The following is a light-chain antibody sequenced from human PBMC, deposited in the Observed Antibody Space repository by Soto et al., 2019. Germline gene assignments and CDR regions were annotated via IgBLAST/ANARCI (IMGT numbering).Light chain of an antibody. Sequence: MTQSPATLSAYVGDRVTIPCRASQSISSYLNWYQQKPGKAPKLLIYAASSLQSGVPSRFSGSGSGTDFTLTISSLQPEDFATYYCQQSYSTPITFGQGTRLEIK. V-gene: IGKV1-39*01. CDR1: QSISSY. CDR2: AAS. CDR3: QQSYSTPIT. J-gene: IGKJ5*01.